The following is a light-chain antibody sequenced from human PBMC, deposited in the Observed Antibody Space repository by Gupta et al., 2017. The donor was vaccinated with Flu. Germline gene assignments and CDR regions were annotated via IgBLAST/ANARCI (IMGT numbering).Light chain of an antibody. CDR1: SSNIGNYF. V-gene: IGLV1-51*01. Sequence: QSVLTQPPSVSAAPGPKVTISCYGSSSNIGNYFVSWYQQFPGTAPKVVIYDGDKRPSGIPDRFSASQSGTSGTLVITGLQTGDEADYYCGTWDTSLRVGVFGGGTKLIVL. CDR3: GTWDTSLRVGV. J-gene: IGLJ2*01. CDR2: DGD.